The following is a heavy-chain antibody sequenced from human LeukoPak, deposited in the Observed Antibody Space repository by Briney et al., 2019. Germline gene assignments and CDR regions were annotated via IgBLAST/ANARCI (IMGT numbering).Heavy chain of an antibody. CDR2: ISGSGGYT. J-gene: IGHJ4*02. CDR1: GFTFSSYA. V-gene: IGHV3-23*01. CDR3: AREPRIAVAGEFDY. D-gene: IGHD6-19*01. Sequence: GGSLRLSCAASGFTFSSYAMSWVRQAPGKGLEWVSAISGSGGYTYYADPVKGRFTISRDNAKNSLYLQMNSLRAEDTAVYYCAREPRIAVAGEFDYWGQGTLVTVSS.